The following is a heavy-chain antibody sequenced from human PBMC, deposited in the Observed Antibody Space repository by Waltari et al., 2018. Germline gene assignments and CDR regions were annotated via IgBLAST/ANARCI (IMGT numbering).Heavy chain of an antibody. Sequence: QVQLMQSGAEVKEPGASVRVSCKASGYTFTAYYMHWVRQAPGQGLEWMGWMNGATGAPKYEQKFQGRVTMTRAASTSTAFLHLSGLTSDDTAVYFCARDSRHSQVNACDFWGQGTMVTVSS. CDR1: GYTFTAYY. CDR2: MNGATGAP. D-gene: IGHD4-4*01. J-gene: IGHJ3*01. V-gene: IGHV1-2*02. CDR3: ARDSRHSQVNACDF.